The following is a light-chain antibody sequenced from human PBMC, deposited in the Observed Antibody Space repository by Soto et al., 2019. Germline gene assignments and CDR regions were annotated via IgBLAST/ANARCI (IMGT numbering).Light chain of an antibody. V-gene: IGKV3-20*01. CDR2: GAS. CDR3: PQYGSSPRT. CDR1: QSVSSVY. Sequence: EVVLTQSPGTLSLSPGERATLSCRASQSVSSVYLAWYQQRPGQAPSLLMYGASSRATGTPERFSGSGSGTDFTLTISRLEPEDFAVYYCPQYGSSPRTFGQGTKVDIK. J-gene: IGKJ1*01.